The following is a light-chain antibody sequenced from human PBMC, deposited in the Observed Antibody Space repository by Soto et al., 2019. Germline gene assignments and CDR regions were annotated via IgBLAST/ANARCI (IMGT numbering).Light chain of an antibody. Sequence: EIVLKQSPATLSLSPGERATLSCRASQSVSSYLAWYQQKPGQAPRLLIYDASNRATGIPARFSGSGSGTDFTLTISSLEPEEFAVYYCQQRSNWPPITFGQGTRLEIK. V-gene: IGKV3-11*01. CDR2: DAS. J-gene: IGKJ5*01. CDR1: QSVSSY. CDR3: QQRSNWPPIT.